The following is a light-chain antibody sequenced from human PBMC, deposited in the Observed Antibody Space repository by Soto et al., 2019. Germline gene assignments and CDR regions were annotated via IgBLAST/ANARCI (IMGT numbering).Light chain of an antibody. CDR2: AAS. J-gene: IGKJ2*01. Sequence: DIQMTQSPSSLSASVGDRVTITCRASQSISSYLNWYQQKPGKAPTLLIYAASSLQGGVPSRFSGSGSGTDFTLTISSLLPEDFATYYCQQSYTTPMYTFGQGTSLEIK. CDR3: QQSYTTPMYT. CDR1: QSISSY. V-gene: IGKV1-39*01.